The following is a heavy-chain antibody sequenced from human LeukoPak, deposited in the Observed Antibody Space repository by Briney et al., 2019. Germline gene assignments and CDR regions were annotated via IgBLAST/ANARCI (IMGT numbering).Heavy chain of an antibody. V-gene: IGHV3-30*02. CDR1: GFTFSSYG. D-gene: IGHD6-13*01. CDR2: IRYDGSNK. CDR3: AKASSSWYGWGSDYYYMDV. J-gene: IGHJ6*03. Sequence: PGGSLRLSCAASGFTFSSYGMHWVRQAPGKGLEWVAFIRYDGSNKYYADSVKGRFTISRDNSKNTLYLQMNSLRAEDTAVYYCAKASSSWYGWGSDYYYMDVWGKGTTVTVSS.